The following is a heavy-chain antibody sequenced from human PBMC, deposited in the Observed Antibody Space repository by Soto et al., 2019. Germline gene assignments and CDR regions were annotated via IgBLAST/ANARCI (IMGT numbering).Heavy chain of an antibody. Sequence: GSLRLSCAASGFSFSTHWMSWMRQPPGKGLEWIASVSYSDGSFYNSSLKSRLTISVDTSKNQFSLSLRSVTAADTAVYYCASHRTFWPFDYWGQGTVVTVSS. V-gene: IGHV4-39*01. J-gene: IGHJ4*02. D-gene: IGHD2-8*01. CDR3: ASHRTFWPFDY. CDR1: GFSFSTHW. CDR2: VSYSDGS.